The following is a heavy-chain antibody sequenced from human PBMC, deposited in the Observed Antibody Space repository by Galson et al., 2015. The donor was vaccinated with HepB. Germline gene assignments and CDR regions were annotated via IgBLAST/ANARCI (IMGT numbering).Heavy chain of an antibody. CDR1: GGSISSSSYY. CDR2: IYYSGST. J-gene: IGHJ3*02. D-gene: IGHD4-11*01. Sequence: ETLSLTCTVSGGSISSSSYYWGWIRQPPGKGLEWIGSIYYSGSTYYNPSLKSRVTISVDTSKNQFSLKLSSVTAADTAVYYCATIHNYRGSDAFDIWGQGTMVTVSS. CDR3: ATIHNYRGSDAFDI. V-gene: IGHV4-39*01.